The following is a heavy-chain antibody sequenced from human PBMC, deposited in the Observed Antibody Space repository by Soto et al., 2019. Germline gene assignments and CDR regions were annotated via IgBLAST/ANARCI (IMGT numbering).Heavy chain of an antibody. CDR2: IKSKTDGGTT. J-gene: IGHJ5*02. CDR1: GFTFSNAW. V-gene: IGHV3-15*07. D-gene: IGHD6-13*01. CDR3: TTAVQQQLVRGENWFDP. Sequence: GGSLRLSCAASGFTFSNAWMNWVRQAPGKGLEWVGRIKSKTDGGTTDYAAPVKGRFTISRDDSKNTLYLQMNSLKTEDTAVYYCTTAVQQQLVRGENWFDPWGQGTLVTVSS.